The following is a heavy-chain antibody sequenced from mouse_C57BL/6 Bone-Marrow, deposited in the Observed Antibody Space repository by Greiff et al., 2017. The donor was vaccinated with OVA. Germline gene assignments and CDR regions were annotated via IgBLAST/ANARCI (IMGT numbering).Heavy chain of an antibody. J-gene: IGHJ3*01. V-gene: IGHV1-63*01. CDR2: IYPGGGYT. D-gene: IGHD2-3*01. CDR3: ARDDGYYGGFAY. CDR1: GYTFTNYW. Sequence: VQRVESGAELVRPGTSVKMSCKASGYTFTNYWIGWAKQRPGHGLEWIGDIYPGGGYTNYNEKFKGKATLTADKSSSTAYMQFSSLTSEDSAIYYCARDDGYYGGFAYWGQGTLVTVSA.